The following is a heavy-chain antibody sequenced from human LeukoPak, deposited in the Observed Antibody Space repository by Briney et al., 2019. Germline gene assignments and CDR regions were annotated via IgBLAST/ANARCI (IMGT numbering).Heavy chain of an antibody. Sequence: ASVKVSCKASGYSFTSYGISWVRQAPGQGLEWMGWISAYNGNTNYAQKLQGRVTMTTDTSTSTAYMELRSLRSDDTAVYYCASRTRNCSSTSCQIFDYWGQGTLVTVSP. J-gene: IGHJ4*02. CDR2: ISAYNGNT. D-gene: IGHD2-2*01. CDR1: GYSFTSYG. CDR3: ASRTRNCSSTSCQIFDY. V-gene: IGHV1-18*01.